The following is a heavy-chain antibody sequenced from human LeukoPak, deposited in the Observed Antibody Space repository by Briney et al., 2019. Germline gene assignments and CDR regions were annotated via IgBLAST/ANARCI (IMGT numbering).Heavy chain of an antibody. CDR2: MNPNSGNT. D-gene: IGHD3-10*01. CDR3: ARGLGFWVYYYYYGMDV. Sequence: ASVKISCKASGYTFTSYDINWVRQATGQGLEGMGWMNPNSGNTGYAQKFQGRVTMTRNTSISTAYMELSSLRSEDTAVYYCARGLGFWVYYYYYGMDVWGQGTTVTVSS. V-gene: IGHV1-8*01. CDR1: GYTFTSYD. J-gene: IGHJ6*02.